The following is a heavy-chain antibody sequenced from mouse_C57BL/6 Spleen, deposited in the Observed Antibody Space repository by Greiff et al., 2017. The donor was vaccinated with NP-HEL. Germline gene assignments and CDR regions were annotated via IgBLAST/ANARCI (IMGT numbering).Heavy chain of an antibody. CDR3: TTLTTVVAMYFDV. D-gene: IGHD1-1*01. V-gene: IGHV14-4*01. CDR2: IDPENGDT. J-gene: IGHJ1*03. Sequence: VQLQQSGAELVRPGASVKLSCTASGFNIRDDYMHWVKQRPEQGLEWIGWIDPENGDTEYASKFQGKATITADTSSNTAYLQLSSLTSEDTAVYYCTTLTTVVAMYFDVWGTGTTVTVSS. CDR1: GFNIRDDY.